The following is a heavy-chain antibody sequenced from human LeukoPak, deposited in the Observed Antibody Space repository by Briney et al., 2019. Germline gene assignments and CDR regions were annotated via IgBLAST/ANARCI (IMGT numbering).Heavy chain of an antibody. CDR2: IKEDGSEK. Sequence: PGGSLRLSCAASGFRFSNYWMNRVRQAPGKGLEWVANIKEDGSEKYYVDSVKGRFTISRDNAKNSLYLQMSSLRAEDTAVYYCARDGGSSGYWEGFDYWGQGTLVTVSS. V-gene: IGHV3-7*01. CDR1: GFRFSNYW. D-gene: IGHD3-22*01. J-gene: IGHJ4*02. CDR3: ARDGGSSGYWEGFDY.